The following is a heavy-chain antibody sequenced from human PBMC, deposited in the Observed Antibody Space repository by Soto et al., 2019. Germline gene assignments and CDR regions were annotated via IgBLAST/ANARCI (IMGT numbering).Heavy chain of an antibody. CDR1: GYTLTELS. D-gene: IGHD3-16*02. CDR3: ATGVTSKDRPPMITFGGVIVIPRFDY. Sequence: ASVKVSCKVSGYTLTELSMHWVRQAPGKGLEWMGGFDPEDGETIYAQKFQGRVTMTEDTSTDTAYMELSSLRSEDTAVYYCATGVTSKDRPPMITFGGVIVIPRFDYWGQGTLVTVSS. J-gene: IGHJ4*02. CDR2: FDPEDGET. V-gene: IGHV1-24*01.